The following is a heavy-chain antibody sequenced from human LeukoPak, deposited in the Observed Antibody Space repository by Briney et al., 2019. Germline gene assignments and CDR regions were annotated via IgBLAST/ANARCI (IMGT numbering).Heavy chain of an antibody. CDR2: IYYSGST. V-gene: IGHV4-31*03. CDR1: GGSISSGGYY. CDR3: ASSVNYYDSSGITEFVY. Sequence: MPSETLSLTCTVSGGSISSGGYYWSWLRQHPGKGLEWIGYIYYSGSTYYNPSLKSRVTISVDTSKNQFSLKLSSVTAADTAVYYCASSVNYYDSSGITEFVYWGQGTLVTVSS. J-gene: IGHJ4*02. D-gene: IGHD3-22*01.